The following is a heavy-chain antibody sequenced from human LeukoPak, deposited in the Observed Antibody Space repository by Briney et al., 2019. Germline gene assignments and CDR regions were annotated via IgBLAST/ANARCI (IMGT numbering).Heavy chain of an antibody. CDR2: IYQSEST. CDR1: GGSISRNNW. Sequence: SETLSLTCAVSGGSISRNNWRGWVRQPPGKGLGWSGEIYQSESTNYNPSLKTLDTISGSKSKNQFSLKLSSVSAADMAVYYCAAKAVDGERSFDFWGQGTLVTVSS. CDR3: AAKAVDGERSFDF. D-gene: IGHD4-17*01. J-gene: IGHJ4*02. V-gene: IGHV4-4*02.